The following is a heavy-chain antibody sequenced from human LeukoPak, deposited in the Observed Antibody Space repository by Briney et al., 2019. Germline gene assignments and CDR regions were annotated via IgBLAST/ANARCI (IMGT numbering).Heavy chain of an antibody. CDR3: AKGYCSGGSCYTPAGLDY. CDR2: RWYDGSNK. D-gene: IGHD2-15*01. CDR1: GFTFSSYG. V-gene: IGHV3-33*06. Sequence: PGGSLRLSCAASGFTFSSYGMHWVRQAPGKGLEWVAVRWYDGSNKYYADSVKGRFTISRDNSKNTLYLQMNSLRAADTAVYYCAKGYCSGGSCYTPAGLDYWGQGTLVTVSS. J-gene: IGHJ4*02.